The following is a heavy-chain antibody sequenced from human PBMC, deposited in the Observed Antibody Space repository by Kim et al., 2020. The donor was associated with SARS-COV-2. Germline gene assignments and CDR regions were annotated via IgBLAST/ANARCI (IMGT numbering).Heavy chain of an antibody. V-gene: IGHV4-59*08. J-gene: IGHJ5*02. Sequence: SETLSLTCSFSGDSISYYYWSWIRQPPGKGLEWIGYIFYSGSTDYNPSLKSRVSMSLDTSKNQFSLKLNSVTAADTAVYYCARQGTRYDFLTGYYGNWFDPWGQGILVTVSS. CDR1: GDSISYYY. CDR3: ARQGTRYDFLTGYYGNWFDP. CDR2: IFYSGST. D-gene: IGHD3-9*01.